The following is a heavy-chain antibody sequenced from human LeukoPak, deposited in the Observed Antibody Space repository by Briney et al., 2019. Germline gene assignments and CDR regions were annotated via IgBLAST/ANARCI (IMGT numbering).Heavy chain of an antibody. V-gene: IGHV4-34*01. CDR1: GGSFSGYY. CDR3: ARLDVYYYYGMDV. J-gene: IGHJ6*02. CDR2: MTNTVST. Sequence: SETLSLTCAVYGGSFSGYYWSCICQPPRKGLEWIGEMTNTVSTTYTPPLKSRVSISVYTSKNQFSLKLSSVTAADTAAYYCARLDVYYYYGMDVWGQGTTVTVSS.